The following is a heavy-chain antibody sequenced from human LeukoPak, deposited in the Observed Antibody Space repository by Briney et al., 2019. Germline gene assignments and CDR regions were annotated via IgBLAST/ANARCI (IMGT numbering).Heavy chain of an antibody. J-gene: IGHJ3*02. CDR2: ISSSGTTI. CDR3: ARELGSGYNYGDACDI. Sequence: GGSLRLSCAASGFTFTNYEMTWVRQAPGKGLEWVSYISSSGTTIYYADSVKGRFTISRDNAKNSLYLQMNSLRVEDTAVYYCARELGSGYNYGDACDIWGQGTMVIVSS. D-gene: IGHD5-24*01. CDR1: GFTFTNYE. V-gene: IGHV3-48*03.